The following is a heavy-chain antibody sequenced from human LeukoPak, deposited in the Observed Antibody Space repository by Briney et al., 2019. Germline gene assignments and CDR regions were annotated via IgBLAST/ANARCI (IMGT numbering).Heavy chain of an antibody. CDR2: IKQDGSEK. J-gene: IGHJ4*02. Sequence: GGSLRLSCAASGFTFSSYWMSWVRQAPGKGLEWVANIKQDGSEKYYVDSVKGRFTISRDNAKNSLYLQMNSLRAEDTAVYYCARSGIGYSYGPYYFDYWGQGTLVTVSS. D-gene: IGHD5-18*01. V-gene: IGHV3-7*01. CDR3: ARSGIGYSYGPYYFDY. CDR1: GFTFSSYW.